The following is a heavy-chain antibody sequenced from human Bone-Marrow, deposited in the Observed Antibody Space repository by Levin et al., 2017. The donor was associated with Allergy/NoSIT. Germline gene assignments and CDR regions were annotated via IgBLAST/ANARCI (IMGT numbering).Heavy chain of an antibody. J-gene: IGHJ4*02. CDR3: ARLDGYSFDY. V-gene: IGHV4-31*03. Sequence: SQTLSLTCTVSGGSISSSVSHWTWIRQYPGKGLEWIGYISYRGSTYFNPSLKSRLTLSIATSEQHFSLNLTSVSAADTAIYYCARLDGYSFDYWGQGALVTVSS. CDR1: GGSISSSVSH. D-gene: IGHD1-1*01. CDR2: ISYRGST.